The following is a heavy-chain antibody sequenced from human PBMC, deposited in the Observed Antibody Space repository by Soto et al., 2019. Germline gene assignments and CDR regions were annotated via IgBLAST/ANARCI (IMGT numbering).Heavy chain of an antibody. Sequence: SETLSLTCTVSGGSISSYHWSWIRQPAGKGMEWIGRIYTSGSTNYNPSLKSRVTMSVDTSKNQFSLKLSSVTAADTAVYYCARDLYEQQLTYNRFDPWGQGTLVTASS. D-gene: IGHD6-13*01. J-gene: IGHJ5*02. V-gene: IGHV4-4*07. CDR1: GGSISSYH. CDR2: IYTSGST. CDR3: ARDLYEQQLTYNRFDP.